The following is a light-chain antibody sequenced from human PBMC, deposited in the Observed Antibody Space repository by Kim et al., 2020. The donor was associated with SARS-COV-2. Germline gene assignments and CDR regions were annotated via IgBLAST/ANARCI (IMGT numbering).Light chain of an antibody. J-gene: IGLJ3*02. V-gene: IGLV1-51*01. CDR2: DND. CDR1: NSNIGKNY. Sequence: QSVLTQPPSVSAASGQMVTISCSGSNSNIGKNYVSWYQHLPGTAPKLLIYDNDKRPSGIPDRFSGSKSGTSATLGITGLQTGDEADYYCGTWDSSLRVVVFGGGTKLTVL. CDR3: GTWDSSLRVVV.